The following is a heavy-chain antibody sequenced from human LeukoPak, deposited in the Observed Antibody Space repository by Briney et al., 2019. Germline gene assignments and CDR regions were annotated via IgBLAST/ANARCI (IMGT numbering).Heavy chain of an antibody. D-gene: IGHD1-1*01. CDR3: ARAVRWTTDWFDP. CDR1: GFTFSSYW. J-gene: IGHJ5*02. CDR2: IKQDGSEK. V-gene: IGHV3-7*01. Sequence: GGSLRLSCAASGFTFSSYWMSWVRQAPGKGLEWVANIKQDGSEKYYVDSVKSRFTISRDNAKNSLYLQMNSLRAEDTAVYYCARAVRWTTDWFDPWGQGTLVTVSS.